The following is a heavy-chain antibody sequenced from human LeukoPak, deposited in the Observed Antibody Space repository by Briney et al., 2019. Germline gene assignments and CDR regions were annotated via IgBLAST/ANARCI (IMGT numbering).Heavy chain of an antibody. V-gene: IGHV4-38-2*02. CDR3: ARGRIARLPYFDY. Sequence: SETLSLTCTVSGYSISSGYYWAWIRQPPGKGLEWIGSIYHSGSTYYNPSLKSRVTISVDTSKNQFSLKLSSVTAADTAVYYCARGRIARLPYFDYWGQGTLVTVSS. CDR2: IYHSGST. D-gene: IGHD5-18*01. J-gene: IGHJ4*02. CDR1: GYSISSGYY.